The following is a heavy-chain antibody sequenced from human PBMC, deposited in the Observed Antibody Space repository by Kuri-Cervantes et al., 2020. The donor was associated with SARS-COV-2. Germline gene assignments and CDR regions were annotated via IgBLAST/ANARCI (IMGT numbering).Heavy chain of an antibody. CDR3: ARHRPTSGYFQH. J-gene: IGHJ1*01. D-gene: IGHD2-2*01. CDR2: INHSGST. V-gene: IGHV4-34*01. Sequence: GSLRLSCTVSGVSVTTFGSYWTWIRQPPGKGLEWIGEINHSGSTNYNPSLKSRVTISVDTSKNQFSLKLSSVTAADTAVYYCARHRPTSGYFQHWGQGTLVTVSS. CDR1: GVSVTTFGSY.